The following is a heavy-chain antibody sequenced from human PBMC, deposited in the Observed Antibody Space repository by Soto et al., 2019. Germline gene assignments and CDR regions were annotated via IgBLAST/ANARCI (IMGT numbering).Heavy chain of an antibody. CDR3: ARGKSILVADPRGYYYYIDV. V-gene: IGHV1-8*01. J-gene: IGHJ6*03. CDR1: GYTFTSYD. Sequence: ASVKVSCKASGYTFTSYDINWVRQATGQGLEWMGWMNPNSGNTGYAQKFQGRVTMTRNTSISTAYMELSSLRSEDTAVYYCARGKSILVADPRGYYYYIDVWGKGTTVTVSS. D-gene: IGHD6-19*01. CDR2: MNPNSGNT.